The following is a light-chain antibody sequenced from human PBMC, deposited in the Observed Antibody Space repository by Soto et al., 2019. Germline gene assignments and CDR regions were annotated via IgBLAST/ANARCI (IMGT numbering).Light chain of an antibody. CDR2: GAH. J-gene: IGKJ1*01. V-gene: IGKV3-20*01. CDR3: QQYGSSVT. Sequence: EIVLTQSPGTLSLSPGERATLSCRASQSIRSHYLAWYQQKPGQAPRLLISGAHNRAPGIPDRFSGSESGTDFTLRISRLEHEDFAVYYCQQYGSSVTFGQGTKVDIK. CDR1: QSIRSHY.